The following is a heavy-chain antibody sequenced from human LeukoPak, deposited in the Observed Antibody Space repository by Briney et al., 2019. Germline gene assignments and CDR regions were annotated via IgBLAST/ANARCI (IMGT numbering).Heavy chain of an antibody. D-gene: IGHD3-22*01. CDR2: INPNSGGT. CDR1: GYTFTSYG. J-gene: IGHJ4*02. CDR3: ARDDSSGYYFFDY. Sequence: ASVKVSCKASGYTFTSYGISWVRQAPGQGLEWMGWINPNSGGTNYAQKFQGRVTMTRDTSISTAYMELSRLRSDDTAVYYCARDDSSGYYFFDYWGQGTLVTVSS. V-gene: IGHV1-2*02.